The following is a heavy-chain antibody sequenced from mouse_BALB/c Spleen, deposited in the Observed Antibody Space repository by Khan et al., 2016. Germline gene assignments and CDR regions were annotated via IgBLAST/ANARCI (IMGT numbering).Heavy chain of an antibody. V-gene: IGHV3-8*02. CDR2: ISYSGST. D-gene: IGHD2-2*01. CDR1: GDSITSGY. Sequence: EVQLQESGPSLVKPSQTLSLTCSVTGDSITSGYWNWIRKFPGNNLEYMGYISYSGSTYYNPYLKSRFSITRDTSKNQFYLQLKSVTTEDTATYFCATYNGYYFDYWGQGTTLTVSS. J-gene: IGHJ2*01. CDR3: ATYNGYYFDY.